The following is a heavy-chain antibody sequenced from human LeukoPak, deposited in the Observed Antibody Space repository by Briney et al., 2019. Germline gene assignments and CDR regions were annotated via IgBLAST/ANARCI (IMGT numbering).Heavy chain of an antibody. CDR3: ALAPNSNWFDF. V-gene: IGHV4-59*08. CDR2: IHYSGSS. J-gene: IGHJ5*01. D-gene: IGHD2-8*01. Sequence: SETLSLTCTVSGDSISNFYWNWIRQSPGKGLEWIGNIHYSGSSVYNPSLQSRGTISIDTSRKQFFLKLSSVTAADTAVYFCALAPNSNWFDFWGPGTLVTVSS. CDR1: GDSISNFY.